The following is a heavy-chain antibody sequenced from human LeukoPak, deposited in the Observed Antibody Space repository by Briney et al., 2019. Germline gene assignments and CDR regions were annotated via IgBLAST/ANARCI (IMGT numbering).Heavy chain of an antibody. J-gene: IGHJ2*01. D-gene: IGHD6-19*01. CDR2: IYYSGST. Sequence: SETLSLTCTVSGGSISGYYWSWIRQPPGKGLEWIGSIYYSGSTYYDPSLKSRVTISVDTSKNQFSLKLSSVTAADTAVYYCARDRVGSSGWYHLYWYFDLWGRGTLVTVSS. CDR3: ARDRVGSSGWYHLYWYFDL. V-gene: IGHV4-39*02. CDR1: GGSISGYY.